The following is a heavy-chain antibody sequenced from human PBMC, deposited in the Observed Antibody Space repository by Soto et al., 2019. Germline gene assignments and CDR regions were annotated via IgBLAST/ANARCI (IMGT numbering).Heavy chain of an antibody. J-gene: IGHJ4*02. CDR3: TRSLYSSSCYAGI. CDR2: VYHSGTT. D-gene: IGHD6-13*01. Sequence: TLSLTCGVSGYSISSGYYWCCIRQPPGKWLEWIGSVYHSGTTYYNPSLKSRVTISIDTSKNQFSLRLTSVTAADTAMYFCTRSLYSSSCYAGICGQGTRITGSS. V-gene: IGHV4-38-2*01. CDR1: GYSISSGYY.